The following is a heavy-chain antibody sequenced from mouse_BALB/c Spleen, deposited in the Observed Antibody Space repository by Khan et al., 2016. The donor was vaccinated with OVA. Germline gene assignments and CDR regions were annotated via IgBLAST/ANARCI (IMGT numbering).Heavy chain of an antibody. J-gene: IGHJ3*01. CDR3: ARLGDKYDSGGFAY. CDR2: VSTGGGYT. Sequence: EVELVESGGDLVKPGGSLKLSCAASGFTFSTYGMPWVRQTPDKRLEWVATVSTGGGYTYYPDSVKGRFTFSIDNATNTPYLQMSGLKSEDTAMFCGARLGDKYDSGGFAYWGQGTLVTVSA. CDR1: GFTFSTYG. V-gene: IGHV5-6*01. D-gene: IGHD2-12*01.